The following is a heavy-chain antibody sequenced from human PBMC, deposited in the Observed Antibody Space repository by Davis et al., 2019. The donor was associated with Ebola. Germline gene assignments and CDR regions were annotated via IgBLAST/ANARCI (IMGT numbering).Heavy chain of an antibody. V-gene: IGHV3-23*01. J-gene: IGHJ4*02. CDR2: ISGSGGST. CDR1: VTPSSSYA. D-gene: IGHD5-18*01. Sequence: PGGSLRPSFADPVTPSSSYAMTWFRQAQGKGLEWVPAISGSGGSTYSADSVKGRFTISRDNAKNSLYLQMNSWRAEDTAVYYCAREGLIMVTGTFDYWGQGTLVTVSS. CDR3: AREGLIMVTGTFDY.